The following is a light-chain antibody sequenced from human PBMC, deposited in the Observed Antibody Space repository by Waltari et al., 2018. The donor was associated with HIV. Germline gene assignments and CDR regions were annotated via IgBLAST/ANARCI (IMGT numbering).Light chain of an antibody. Sequence: SYDLTQPLSVSVALGQTAKIPCGGRNIGTKDVHWYQQKPTQAPSLVIYNNNNRPSGIPERFSASKSRDTATLTISEAQGGDEAAYFCQVWVDNSVVFGGGTNLTV. CDR3: QVWVDNSVV. CDR2: NNN. CDR1: NIGTKD. J-gene: IGLJ3*02. V-gene: IGLV3-9*01.